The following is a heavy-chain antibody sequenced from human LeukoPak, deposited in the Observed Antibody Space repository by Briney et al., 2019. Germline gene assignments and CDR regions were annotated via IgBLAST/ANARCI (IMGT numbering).Heavy chain of an antibody. Sequence: PSETLSLTCAVYGGSFSGYYWSWIRQPPGKGLEWIGEINHSGSTNYNPSLKSRVTISVDTSKNQFSLKLSSVTAADTAVYYCARDPAGGFCGGGSCLDFFDFGGKGTMVTV. CDR1: GGSFSGYY. V-gene: IGHV4-34*01. CDR2: INHSGST. D-gene: IGHD2-15*01. CDR3: ARDPAGGFCGGGSCLDFFDF. J-gene: IGHJ3*01.